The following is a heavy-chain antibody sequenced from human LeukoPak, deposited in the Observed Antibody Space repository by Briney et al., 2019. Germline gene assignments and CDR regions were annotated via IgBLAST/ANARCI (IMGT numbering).Heavy chain of an antibody. D-gene: IGHD3-10*01. Sequence: GGSLRLSCAASGFTFSSYGMHWVRQAPGKGLEWVAFIRYDGSNKYYADSVKGRFTISRDNSKNTLYLQMNSLRAEDTAVYYCAKDPAMVRGVIAPYYMDVWGEGTTVTISS. CDR2: IRYDGSNK. J-gene: IGHJ6*03. CDR3: AKDPAMVRGVIAPYYMDV. V-gene: IGHV3-30*02. CDR1: GFTFSSYG.